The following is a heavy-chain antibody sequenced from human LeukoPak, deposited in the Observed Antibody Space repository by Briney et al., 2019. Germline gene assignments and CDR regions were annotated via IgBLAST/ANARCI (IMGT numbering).Heavy chain of an antibody. Sequence: GGSLRLSCAASGFTFSRYVMHWVRQAPGKGLEWVAIISYDGNNKNYADSVKGRFTISRDNSKNTLYLQMDSLRAEDTAVYYCAKVAPYDIHAFDIWGQRTMVTVSS. V-gene: IGHV3-30*18. CDR3: AKVAPYDIHAFDI. J-gene: IGHJ3*02. D-gene: IGHD3-9*01. CDR2: ISYDGNNK. CDR1: GFTFSRYV.